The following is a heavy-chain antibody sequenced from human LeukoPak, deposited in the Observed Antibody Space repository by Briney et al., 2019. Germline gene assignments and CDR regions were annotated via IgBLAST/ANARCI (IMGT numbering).Heavy chain of an antibody. Sequence: GASVKVSCKASGYTFTDYYIHWVRQAPGQGLEWMGWINSNNGATNYAQEFQGRVTMNRDTSISTAYMELTRLGSDDTAVYYCARDGSLDYWGQGTLVTVSS. D-gene: IGHD5-12*01. J-gene: IGHJ4*02. V-gene: IGHV1-2*02. CDR2: INSNNGAT. CDR1: GYTFTDYY. CDR3: ARDGSLDY.